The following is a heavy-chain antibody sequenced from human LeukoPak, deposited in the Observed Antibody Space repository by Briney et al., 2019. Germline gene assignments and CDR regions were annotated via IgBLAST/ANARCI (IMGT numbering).Heavy chain of an antibody. CDR1: GYSISSSYY. D-gene: IGHD5-12*01. CDR2: IYYSGST. J-gene: IGHJ6*03. Sequence: SETLSLTCAVSGYSISSSYYWGWIRQPPGKGLEWIGNIYYSGSTYYNPPLKSRVTISVDTSKNQFSLKLSSVTAADTAVYYCARALGIVAALDYYYMDVWGKGTTVTVSS. CDR3: ARALGIVAALDYYYMDV. V-gene: IGHV4-38-2*01.